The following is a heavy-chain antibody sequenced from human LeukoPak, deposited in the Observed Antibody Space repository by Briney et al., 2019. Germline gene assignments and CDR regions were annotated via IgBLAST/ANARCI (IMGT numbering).Heavy chain of an antibody. J-gene: IGHJ6*04. D-gene: IGHD3-10*02. CDR1: GFTVSSNY. CDR2: ISSSGSTI. CDR3: AELGITMIGGV. Sequence: SGGSLRLSCVASGFTVSSNYMSWVRQAPGKGLEWVSYISSSGSTIYYADSVKGRFTISRDNAKNSLYLQMNSLRAEDTAVYYCAELGITMIGGVWGKGTTVTISS. V-gene: IGHV3-11*04.